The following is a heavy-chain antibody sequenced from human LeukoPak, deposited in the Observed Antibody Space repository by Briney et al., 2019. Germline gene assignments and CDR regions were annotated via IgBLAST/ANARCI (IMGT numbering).Heavy chain of an antibody. D-gene: IGHD2-2*01. CDR3: ARDRLGAPIVVVPADDY. J-gene: IGHJ4*02. V-gene: IGHV3-30-3*01. CDR2: ISYDGSNK. Sequence: PGGSLRLSCAASGFTFSSYAMHWVRQAPGKGLEWVAVISYDGSNKYYAGSVKGRFTISRDNSKNTLYLQMNSLRAEDTAVYYCARDRLGAPIVVVPADDYWGQGTLVTISS. CDR1: GFTFSSYA.